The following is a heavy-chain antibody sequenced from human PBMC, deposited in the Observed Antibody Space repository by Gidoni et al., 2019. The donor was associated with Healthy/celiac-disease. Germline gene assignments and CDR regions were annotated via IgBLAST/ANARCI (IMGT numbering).Heavy chain of an antibody. V-gene: IGHV3-64D*06. J-gene: IGHJ6*02. CDR1: GFTFSSYA. D-gene: IGHD3-9*01. CDR3: VKDGAVGLYDILTGSYYGMDV. Sequence: EVQLVESGGGLVQPGGSLRLSCSASGFTFSSYAMHWVRQAPGKGLEYVSAISSNGGSTYYADSVKGRFTISRDNSKNTLYLQMSSLRAEDTAVYYCVKDGAVGLYDILTGSYYGMDVWGQGTTVTVSS. CDR2: ISSNGGST.